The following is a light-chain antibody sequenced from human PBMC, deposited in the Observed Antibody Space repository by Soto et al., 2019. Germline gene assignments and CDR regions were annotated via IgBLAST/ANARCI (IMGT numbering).Light chain of an antibody. V-gene: IGLV2-14*03. Sequence: QPASVSGSPGQSITISCTGTSSDVGGYNYVSWFQQHPGKAPKLKIYEVSNRPSGVSNRFSGSKSGYTASLTISELQAEDEADYYCTSFTSSSTWVFGGGTKVTVL. CDR2: EVS. CDR1: SSDVGGYNY. CDR3: TSFTSSSTWV. J-gene: IGLJ3*02.